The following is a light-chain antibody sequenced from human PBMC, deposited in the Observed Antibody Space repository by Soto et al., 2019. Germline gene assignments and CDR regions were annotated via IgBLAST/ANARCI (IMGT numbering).Light chain of an antibody. V-gene: IGKV1-39*01. CDR3: QQSFSTPWT. CDR1: QSVSRY. CDR2: AAS. Sequence: DIQMTQSPSSLSASVGDRVTITCRASQSVSRYLNWYQQKPGKAPKLLIYAASSLQTGVPSRFSGSGSGTEFTLTISGLQPEEFASSSCQQSFSTPWTFGQGTKVEVK. J-gene: IGKJ1*01.